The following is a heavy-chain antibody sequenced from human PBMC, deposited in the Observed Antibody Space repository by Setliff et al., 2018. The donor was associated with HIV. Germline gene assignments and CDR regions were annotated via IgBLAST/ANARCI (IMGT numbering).Heavy chain of an antibody. J-gene: IGHJ4*02. CDR1: GYTFTHYW. V-gene: IGHV5-51*01. Sequence: PGESLKISCKASGYTFTHYWIGWVRQMPGKGLEWMGFVYPGDSDSRYSPSLQGQVTISADTSLKTAHLQWSSLKASDTAVYYCARENYYVTEYWGQGTLVTVSS. D-gene: IGHD3-10*02. CDR2: VYPGDSDS. CDR3: ARENYYVTEY.